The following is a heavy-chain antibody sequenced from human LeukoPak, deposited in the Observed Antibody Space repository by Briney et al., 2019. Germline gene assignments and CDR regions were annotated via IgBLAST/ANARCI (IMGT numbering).Heavy chain of an antibody. CDR2: ISGSGGST. CDR1: GFTFSSYA. V-gene: IGHV3-23*01. Sequence: GGSLRLSCAASGFTFSSYAMSWVRQAPGKGLEWVSAISGSGGSTIYADSVKGRFTISRDNAKNTLYLQMNSLRAEDTAVYYCARGYAGIDYWGQGTLVTVSS. D-gene: IGHD5-12*01. CDR3: ARGYAGIDY. J-gene: IGHJ4*02.